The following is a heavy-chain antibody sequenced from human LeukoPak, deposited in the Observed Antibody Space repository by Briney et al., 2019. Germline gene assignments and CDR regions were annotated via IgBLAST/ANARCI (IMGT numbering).Heavy chain of an antibody. Sequence: GGSLRLSCAASGFTFSSYGMHWVRQAPGKGLEWVAVIWYDGSNKYYADSVKGRFTISRDNSKNTLYLQMNSLRAEDTAVYYCARAMVKRVMVLSYWGQGTLVTVSS. CDR2: IWYDGSNK. CDR1: GFTFSSYG. V-gene: IGHV3-33*01. D-gene: IGHD2-21*01. CDR3: ARAMVKRVMVLSY. J-gene: IGHJ4*02.